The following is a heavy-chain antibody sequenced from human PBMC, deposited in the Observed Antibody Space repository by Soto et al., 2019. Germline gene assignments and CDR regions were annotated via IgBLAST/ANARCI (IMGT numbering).Heavy chain of an antibody. Sequence: QVQLVQSGAEVKKPGSSVKVSCKASGGTFSSYTISWVRQAPGQGLEWMGRIIPILGIANYARKFQARVTITADKSKSTAYMDLSSLRAEATAVYYYARNMDYWGHGTLVTVSS. CDR3: ARNMDY. CDR2: IIPILGIA. CDR1: GGTFSSYT. J-gene: IGHJ4*01. V-gene: IGHV1-69*02.